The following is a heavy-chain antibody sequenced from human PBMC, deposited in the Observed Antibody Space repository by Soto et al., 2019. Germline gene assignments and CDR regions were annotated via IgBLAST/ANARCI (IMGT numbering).Heavy chain of an antibody. V-gene: IGHV3-30*03. CDR2: ISFDGSNK. D-gene: IGHD3-22*01. J-gene: IGHJ4*02. CDR3: ARGDNDYDRSGWTY. Sequence: PVGSLRLSCASSVFTFSTYGMHCVRHSPGKWLEWMAIISFDGSNKYYADSVKGRFTISRDNSKNTLYLQMSSLRAEDTAVYYCARGDNDYDRSGWTYWGQGTLDNVTS. CDR1: VFTFSTYG.